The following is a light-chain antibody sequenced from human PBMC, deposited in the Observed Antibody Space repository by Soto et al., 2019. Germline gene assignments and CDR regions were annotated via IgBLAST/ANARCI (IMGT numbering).Light chain of an antibody. CDR1: QSVFHSSNNKNY. CDR3: QQYFNTPT. CDR2: CAS. Sequence: DIVMTQSPDSLAVSLGERATINCRSSQSVFHSSNNKNYLAWYQHKPGQPPKVLIYCASTRQYEVPDRFSGSGSGTDFTLTISSLQAEDVAVYYCQQYFNTPTFGQGTKVEIK. J-gene: IGKJ1*01. V-gene: IGKV4-1*01.